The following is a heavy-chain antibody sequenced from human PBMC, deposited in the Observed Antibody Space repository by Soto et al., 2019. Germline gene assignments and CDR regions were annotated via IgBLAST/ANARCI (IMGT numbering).Heavy chain of an antibody. CDR3: ARDHGGGGLTLEY. CDR2: ISNSGRIT. D-gene: IGHD3-16*01. V-gene: IGHV3-11*01. CDR1: GFIFSDYY. Sequence: DLEESGGGLVKPGGSLRLSCTASGFIFSDYYMSWIRQAPGKGLEWVSDISNSGRITHHADSVEERFTISRDNAKDSLYLQMNSLRPEDSAIYYCARDHGGGGLTLEYWGQGTLVTVSS. J-gene: IGHJ4*02.